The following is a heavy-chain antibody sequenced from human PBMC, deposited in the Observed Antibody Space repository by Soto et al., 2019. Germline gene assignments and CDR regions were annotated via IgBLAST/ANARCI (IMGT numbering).Heavy chain of an antibody. CDR2: IRSKAHGGTT. V-gene: IGHV3-49*03. D-gene: IGHD3-16*01. CDR1: GFTFGDYA. Sequence: PGGSLRLSCTASGFTFGDYAMSWFRQAPGKGLEWVGFIRSKAHGGTTEYAASVKGRFTISRDDSKSIAYLQMNSLKTEDTAVYYCTRDPPDHHRLYYFDYWGQGTLVTVSS. CDR3: TRDPPDHHRLYYFDY. J-gene: IGHJ4*02.